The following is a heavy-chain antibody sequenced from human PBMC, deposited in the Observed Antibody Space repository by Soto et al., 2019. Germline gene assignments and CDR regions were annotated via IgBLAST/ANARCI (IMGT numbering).Heavy chain of an antibody. D-gene: IGHD6-13*01. CDR1: GYTFTSYG. CDR3: ARDSSSSWSRGLDTSY. Sequence: ASVKVSCKASGYTFTSYGISWVRQAPGQGLEWMGWISAYNGNTNYAQKLQGRVTMTTDTSTSTAYMELRSLRSDDTAVYYCARDSSSSWSRGLDTSYWGQGTLVTVSS. J-gene: IGHJ4*02. V-gene: IGHV1-18*01. CDR2: ISAYNGNT.